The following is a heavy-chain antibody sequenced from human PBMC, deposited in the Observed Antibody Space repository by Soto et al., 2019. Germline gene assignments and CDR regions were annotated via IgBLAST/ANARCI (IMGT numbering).Heavy chain of an antibody. V-gene: IGHV3-30*03. CDR2: ISYDGSNK. CDR1: GFTLSSYG. D-gene: IGHD4-17*01. Sequence: AGGAVGLSCAASGFTLSSYGMHWVRQAPGKGLEWGGVISYDGSNKYYADSVRGGCTISRDNSKNTLYLQMNTLRAEDTAVYYSAPDLDRLRSFHYYFDYCRQPPLVTFSS. CDR3: APDLDRLRSFHYYFDY. J-gene: IGHJ4*02.